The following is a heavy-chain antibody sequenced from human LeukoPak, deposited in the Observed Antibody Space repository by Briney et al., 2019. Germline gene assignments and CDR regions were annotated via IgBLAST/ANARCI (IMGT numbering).Heavy chain of an antibody. CDR1: GGSISSYY. CDR2: IYYSGST. V-gene: IGHV4-59*01. Sequence: SETLSLTCTVSGGSISSYYWSWIRQPPGKGLEWIGYIYYSGSTNYNPSLKSRVTISVDTSKNQFSLKLSSVTAADTAVYYCARRGYCSGGSCFWELDYWGQGTLVTVSS. D-gene: IGHD2-15*01. CDR3: ARRGYCSGGSCFWELDY. J-gene: IGHJ4*02.